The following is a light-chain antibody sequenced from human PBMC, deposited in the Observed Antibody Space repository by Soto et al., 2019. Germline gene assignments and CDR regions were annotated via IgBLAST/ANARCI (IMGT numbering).Light chain of an antibody. CDR1: ESISSTY. J-gene: IGKJ2*01. Sequence: EIVLTQSPGTLFLSPGERATLSCRASESISSTYLAWYQQKPGQAPRLLIYGASSRATGIPDGFFGSGSGTDFTLTISRLEPEDFAVYYCQQYGGSPLYTFGQGTKLGIK. CDR2: GAS. CDR3: QQYGGSPLYT. V-gene: IGKV3-20*01.